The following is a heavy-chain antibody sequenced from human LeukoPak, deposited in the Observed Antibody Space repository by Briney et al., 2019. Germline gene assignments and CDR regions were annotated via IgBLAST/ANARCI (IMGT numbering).Heavy chain of an antibody. D-gene: IGHD3-3*01. CDR2: IIPIFGTA. V-gene: IGHV1-69*13. CDR1: GGTLSNYN. J-gene: IGHJ5*02. CDR3: AREAVTIFGVVRTQTTKLPHRFDP. Sequence: SVKVSCKASGGTLSNYNINWVRQAPGQGLEWMGGIIPIFGTANYAHNFQDRVTLSADESTFTAYMELSSLRSEDTAVYYCAREAVTIFGVVRTQTTKLPHRFDPWGQGTLVTVSS.